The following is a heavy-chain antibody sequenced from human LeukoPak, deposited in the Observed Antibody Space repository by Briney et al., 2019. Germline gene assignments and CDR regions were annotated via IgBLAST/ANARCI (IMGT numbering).Heavy chain of an antibody. J-gene: IGHJ1*01. CDR3: ASTRPIAEYFQH. Sequence: ASVKVSCKASGYTFTSYYMHWVRQAPGQGLEWMGIINPSGGSTSYAQKFQGRVTMTRDTSTSTVYMELSSLRSEDTAVYYCASTRPIAEYFQHWGQGTLVTVSS. V-gene: IGHV1-46*03. CDR1: GYTFTSYY. CDR2: INPSGGST.